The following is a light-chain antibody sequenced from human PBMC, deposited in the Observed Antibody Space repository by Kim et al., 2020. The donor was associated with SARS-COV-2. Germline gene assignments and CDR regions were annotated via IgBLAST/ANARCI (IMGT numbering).Light chain of an antibody. V-gene: IGLV3-1*01. Sequence: GCPGQTASITCSGDKLGDKYACWYQQKPGQSPVLVIYQDSKRPSGIPERFSGSNAGNTATLTISGTQAMDEADYYCQAWDSSTWVFGGGTKVTVL. CDR3: QAWDSSTWV. CDR2: QDS. CDR1: KLGDKY. J-gene: IGLJ3*02.